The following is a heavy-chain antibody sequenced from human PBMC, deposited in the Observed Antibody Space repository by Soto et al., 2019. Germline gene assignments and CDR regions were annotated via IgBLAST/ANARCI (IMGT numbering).Heavy chain of an antibody. CDR1: GYPFTSYD. V-gene: IGHV1-8*01. CDR3: ARRRERSGRNDLDY. D-gene: IGHD6-25*01. J-gene: IGHJ4*02. Sequence: DSVKVSCKDSGYPFTSYDINWVRQAPGQGLEWMGWMNHYNGKAGYAQKFQGRVTMTRDNSLSTAYMELSSLRSEDTAVYYCARRRERSGRNDLDYWGRGTLVTVSS. CDR2: MNHYNGKA.